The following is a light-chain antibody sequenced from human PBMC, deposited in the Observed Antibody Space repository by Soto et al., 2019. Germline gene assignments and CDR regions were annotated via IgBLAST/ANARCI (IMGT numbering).Light chain of an antibody. V-gene: IGKV1-5*03. J-gene: IGKJ1*01. CDR2: QSS. CDR1: QDIARW. CDR3: QQYKDCWT. Sequence: DIKMDQSPSALSASIGDRVTIACRASQDIARWLAWYQQRPGKAPKLLISQSSNLESGVPSRFSGSGSGTEFTLTTSNLQSDDFATYYCQQYKDCWTFGQGTMVDIK.